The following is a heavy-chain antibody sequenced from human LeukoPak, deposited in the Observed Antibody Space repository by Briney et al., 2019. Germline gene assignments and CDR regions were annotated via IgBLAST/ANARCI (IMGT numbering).Heavy chain of an antibody. J-gene: IGHJ3*02. V-gene: IGHV3-30-3*01. CDR2: ISYDGSNK. CDR1: GFTFSSYA. Sequence: GGSLRLSCAASGFTFSSYAMHWVRQAPGKGLEWVAVISYDGSNKYYADSVKGRFTISRDNSKNTLYLQMNSLRAEDTAVYYCARFPVTTRNRAFDIWGQGTMVTVSS. CDR3: ARFPVTTRNRAFDI. D-gene: IGHD4-17*01.